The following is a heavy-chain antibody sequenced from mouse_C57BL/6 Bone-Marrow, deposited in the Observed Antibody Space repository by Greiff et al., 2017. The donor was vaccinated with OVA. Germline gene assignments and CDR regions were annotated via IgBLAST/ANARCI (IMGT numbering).Heavy chain of an antibody. V-gene: IGHV10-1*01. J-gene: IGHJ4*01. Sequence: EVQGVESGGGLVQPKGSLKLSCAASGFSFNTYAMNWVRQAPGKGLEWVARIRSKSNNYATYYADSVKYRFTISRDDSESMLYLQMNNLKTEDTAMYYCVRGTRDYWGQGTSVTVSS. CDR2: IRSKSNNYAT. CDR3: VRGTRDY. CDR1: GFSFNTYA. D-gene: IGHD3-3*01.